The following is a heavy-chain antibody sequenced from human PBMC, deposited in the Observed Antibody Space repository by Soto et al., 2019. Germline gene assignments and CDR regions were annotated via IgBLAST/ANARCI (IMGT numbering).Heavy chain of an antibody. CDR2: IIPIFGTA. D-gene: IGHD2-21*02. J-gene: IGHJ6*02. CDR1: GGTFSSYA. CDR3: AREGGAYCGGDCYKYYYGLDV. Sequence: QVQLVQSGAEVKKPGSSVKVSCKASGGTFSSYAISWVRQAPGQWLEWMGGIIPIFGTANYAQKFQGRVTITADKSTSTDYMELSSLRSEDTAVYYCAREGGAYCGGDCYKYYYGLDVWGQGTKVTVSS. V-gene: IGHV1-69*06.